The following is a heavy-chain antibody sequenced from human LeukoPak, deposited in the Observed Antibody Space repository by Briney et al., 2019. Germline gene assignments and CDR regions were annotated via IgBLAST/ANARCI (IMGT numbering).Heavy chain of an antibody. CDR3: ARGGPIVVVPAARPGWFDP. V-gene: IGHV4-34*01. Sequence: SETLSLTCAVYGGSFSGYYWSWIRQPPGKGLEWIGEINHSGSTNYNPALKNRVTIFLDTSKKQFSRKLISVVGADTAVYYCARGGPIVVVPAARPGWFDPWGQGTLVTVSS. J-gene: IGHJ5*02. CDR1: GGSFSGYY. CDR2: INHSGST. D-gene: IGHD2-2*01.